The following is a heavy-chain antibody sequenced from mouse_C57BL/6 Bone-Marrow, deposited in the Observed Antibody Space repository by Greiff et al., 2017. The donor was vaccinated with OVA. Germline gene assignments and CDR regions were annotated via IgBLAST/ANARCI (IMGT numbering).Heavy chain of an antibody. CDR2: IRLKSDNYAT. D-gene: IGHD1-1*01. J-gene: IGHJ3*01. CDR3: TGGDGSSSFAY. V-gene: IGHV6-3*01. Sequence: EVHLVESGGGLVQPGGSMKLSCVASGFTFSNYWMNWVRQSPEKGLEWVAQIRLKSDNYATHYAESVKGRFTISRDDSKSSVYLQMNNLRAEDTGIYYCTGGDGSSSFAYWGQGTLVTVSA. CDR1: GFTFSNYW.